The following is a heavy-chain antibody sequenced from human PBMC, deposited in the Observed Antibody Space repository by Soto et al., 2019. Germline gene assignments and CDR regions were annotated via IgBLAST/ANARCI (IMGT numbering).Heavy chain of an antibody. CDR1: GGSFSGYY. Sequence: QVQLQQWGTGLLKPSETLSLTCAVYGGSFSGYYWSWIRQPPGMGLEWIGEITHSGSINYNPSLKSRVTISVDTSKNQFSRKLNSVTAADTAVYHCARRLCSGGTCAVDYWGQGNLVTVSS. J-gene: IGHJ4*02. D-gene: IGHD2-15*01. V-gene: IGHV4-34*01. CDR3: ARRLCSGGTCAVDY. CDR2: ITHSGSI.